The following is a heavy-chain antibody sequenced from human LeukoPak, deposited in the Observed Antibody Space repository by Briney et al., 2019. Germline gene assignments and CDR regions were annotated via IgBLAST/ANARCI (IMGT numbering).Heavy chain of an antibody. J-gene: IGHJ4*02. CDR3: ARGRLGELSWPFDY. D-gene: IGHD3-16*02. V-gene: IGHV4-59*01. CDR2: IYYSGST. Sequence: PSETLSLTCTVSGGSISSYYWSWLRQPPGKGLEWIGYIYYSGSTNYNPSLKSRVTISVDTSKNQFSLKLSSVTAADTAAYYCARGRLGELSWPFDYWGQGTLVTVSS. CDR1: GGSISSYY.